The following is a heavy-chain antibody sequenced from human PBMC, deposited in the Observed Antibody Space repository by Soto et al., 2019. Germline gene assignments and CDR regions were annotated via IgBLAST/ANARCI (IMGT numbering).Heavy chain of an antibody. V-gene: IGHV1-69*13. CDR3: ARDPKEGEQLVLRYFDL. CDR2: IIPIFGTA. D-gene: IGHD6-6*01. Sequence: SVKVSCKASGGTFSSYAISWVRQAPGQGLEWMGGIIPIFGTANYAQKFQGRVTITADESTSTAYMELSSLRSEDTAVYYCARDPKEGEQLVLRYFDLWGRGTLVTVSS. J-gene: IGHJ2*01. CDR1: GGTFSSYA.